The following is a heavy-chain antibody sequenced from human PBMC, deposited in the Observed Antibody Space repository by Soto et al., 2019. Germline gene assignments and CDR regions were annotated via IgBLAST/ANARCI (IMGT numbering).Heavy chain of an antibody. CDR2: MNPNSGNT. Sequence: GASVKVSCKASGYTFTSYDINCVRQATGQGLEWMGWMNPNSGNTGYAQKFQGRVTMTRNTSISTAYMELSSLRSEDTAVYYCARAGVRYFDWLLGGDYYYGMDVWGQGTTVIVSS. CDR1: GYTFTSYD. V-gene: IGHV1-8*02. CDR3: ARAGVRYFDWLLGGDYYYGMDV. D-gene: IGHD3-9*01. J-gene: IGHJ6*02.